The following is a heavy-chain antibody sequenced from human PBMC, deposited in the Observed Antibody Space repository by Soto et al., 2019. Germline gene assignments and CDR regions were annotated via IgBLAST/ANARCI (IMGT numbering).Heavy chain of an antibody. CDR1: DGSISSSNW. Sequence: SETLSLTCAVSDGSISSSNWWSWVRQPPGKGLEWIGEIYHSGSTNYNPSLKSRVTISVDKSKNQFSLKLSSVTAADTAVYYCARAYYYDSSGQTSVWFDPWGQGTLVTVSS. D-gene: IGHD3-22*01. J-gene: IGHJ5*02. V-gene: IGHV4-4*02. CDR3: ARAYYYDSSGQTSVWFDP. CDR2: IYHSGST.